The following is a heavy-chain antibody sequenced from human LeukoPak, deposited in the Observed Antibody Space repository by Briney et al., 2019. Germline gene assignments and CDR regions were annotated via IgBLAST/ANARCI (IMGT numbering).Heavy chain of an antibody. CDR2: ISHSRST. Sequence: PSETLSLTCAVYGGSFSGYYWSWIRQPPGKGLEWIGEISHSRSTNYNPSLKSRVTISVDTSKNQFSLKLSSVTAADTAVYYCARDSPYYYDSSGYYGVWSLEKPAFWFDPWGQGTLVTVSS. D-gene: IGHD3-22*01. J-gene: IGHJ5*02. CDR3: ARDSPYYYDSSGYYGVWSLEKPAFWFDP. V-gene: IGHV4-34*01. CDR1: GGSFSGYY.